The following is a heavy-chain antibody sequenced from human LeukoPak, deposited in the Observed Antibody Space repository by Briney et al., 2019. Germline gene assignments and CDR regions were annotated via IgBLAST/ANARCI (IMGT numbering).Heavy chain of an antibody. V-gene: IGHV1-18*01. D-gene: IGHD1-26*01. CDR1: GYTFTSYG. J-gene: IGHJ4*02. CDR2: ISAYNGNT. Sequence: ASVKVSCKASGYTFTSYGISWVRQAPGQGLEWMGWISAYNGNTNYAQKLQGRVTMTTDTSTSTAYMELSSLRSEDTAAYYCARVVESGSYYDYWGQGTLVTVSS. CDR3: ARVVESGSYYDY.